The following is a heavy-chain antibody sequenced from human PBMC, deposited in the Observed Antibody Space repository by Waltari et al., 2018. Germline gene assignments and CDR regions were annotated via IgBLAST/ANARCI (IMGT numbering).Heavy chain of an antibody. CDR2: IIPIFGTA. V-gene: IGHV1-69*01. CDR3: ARGGCSSTSCYLNWFDP. CDR1: GGTFSSYA. D-gene: IGHD2-2*01. J-gene: IGHJ5*02. Sequence: QVQLVQSGAEVKKPGSSVKVSCKASGGTFSSYAISWVRHAPGQGLEWMGGIIPIFGTANYAQKFQGRVTITADESTSTAYMELSSLRSEDTAVYYCARGGCSSTSCYLNWFDPWGQGTLVTVSS.